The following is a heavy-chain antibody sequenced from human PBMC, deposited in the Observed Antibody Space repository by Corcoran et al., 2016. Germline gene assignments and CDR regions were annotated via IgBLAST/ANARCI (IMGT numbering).Heavy chain of an antibody. CDR2: IIPIFGTA. D-gene: IGHD2-15*01. CDR3: ASRKVVATTLYYGMDV. CDR1: GGTFSSYA. Sequence: QVQLVQSGAEVKKPGSSVKVSCKASGGTFSSYAISWVRQAPGQGLEWMGGIIPIFGTATYAQKFQGRVTITADESTSTAYMELSSLRSEDTAIYYCASRKVVATTLYYGMDVWGQGTTVTVSS. V-gene: IGHV1-69*01. J-gene: IGHJ6*02.